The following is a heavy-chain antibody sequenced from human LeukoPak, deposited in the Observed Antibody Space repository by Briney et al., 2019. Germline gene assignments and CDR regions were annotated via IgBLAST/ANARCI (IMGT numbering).Heavy chain of an antibody. CDR3: ALRGSYFCPYDY. CDR1: GGTFSSYA. CDR2: IIPIFGTA. V-gene: IGHV1-69*06. D-gene: IGHD1-26*01. Sequence: SVKVSCKASGGTFSSYAISWVRQAPGQGLEWMGGIIPIFGTANYAQKFQGRVTITADKSTSTAYMELSSLRSEDTAVYYCALRGSYFCPYDYWGQGTLVTVSS. J-gene: IGHJ4*02.